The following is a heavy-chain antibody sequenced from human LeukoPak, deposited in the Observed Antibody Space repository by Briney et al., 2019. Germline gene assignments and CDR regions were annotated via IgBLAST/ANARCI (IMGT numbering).Heavy chain of an antibody. CDR2: INTNTGNP. CDR3: ARETGQQLANYYYMDV. CDR1: GYTFTASG. V-gene: IGHV7-4-1*02. J-gene: IGHJ6*03. D-gene: IGHD6-13*01. Sequence: GASVKLSCKASGYTFTASGLCWVRQAPGQGLEWMGWINTNTGNPTYAQGFTGRFVFSLDTSVSTAYLQISSLKAEDTAVYYCARETGQQLANYYYMDVWGKGTTVTVSS.